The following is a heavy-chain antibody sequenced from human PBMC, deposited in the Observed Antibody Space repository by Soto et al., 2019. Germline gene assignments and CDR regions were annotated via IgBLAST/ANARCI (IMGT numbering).Heavy chain of an antibody. Sequence: QVQLVQSGAEVKKPGSSVKVSCKASGGTFSSYAISWVRQAPGQGLEWMGGIIPIFGTANYAQKFQGRVTITGDESTSTAYMGLSSLRSEDTAVYYCARGVKDSYEPDYYYYGMDVWCQGTTVTVSS. CDR2: IIPIFGTA. CDR1: GGTFSSYA. J-gene: IGHJ6*02. D-gene: IGHD5-18*01. V-gene: IGHV1-69*01. CDR3: ARGVKDSYEPDYYYYGMDV.